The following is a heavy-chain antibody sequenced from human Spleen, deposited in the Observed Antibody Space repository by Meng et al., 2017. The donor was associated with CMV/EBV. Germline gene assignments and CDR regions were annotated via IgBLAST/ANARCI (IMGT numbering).Heavy chain of an antibody. CDR3: ARVVPAASDAFDI. CDR2: INPNSGNT. V-gene: IGHV1-8*02. Sequence: ASVKVSCKASGYTFTGYYMHWVRQAPGQGLEWMGWINPNSGNTGYAQKFQGRVTMTRNTSISTAYMELSSLRSEDTAVYYCARVVPAASDAFDIWGQGTVVTVSS. D-gene: IGHD2-2*01. J-gene: IGHJ3*02. CDR1: GYTFTGYY.